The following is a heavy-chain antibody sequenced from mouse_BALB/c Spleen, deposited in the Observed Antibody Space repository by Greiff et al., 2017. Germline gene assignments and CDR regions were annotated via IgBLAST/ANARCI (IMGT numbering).Heavy chain of an antibody. D-gene: IGHD1-1*01. V-gene: IGHV5-12-2*01. CDR2: ISNGGGST. Sequence: DVQLVESGGGLVQPGGSLKLSCAASGFTFSSYTMSWVRQTPEKRLEWVAYISNGGGSTYYPDTVKGRFTISRDNAKNTLYLQMSSLKSEDTAMYYCARHYLGTVVYYYAMDYWGQGTSVTVSS. J-gene: IGHJ4*01. CDR1: GFTFSSYT. CDR3: ARHYLGTVVYYYAMDY.